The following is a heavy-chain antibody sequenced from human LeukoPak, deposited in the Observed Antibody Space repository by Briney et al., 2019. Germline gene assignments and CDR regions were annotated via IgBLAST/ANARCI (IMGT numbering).Heavy chain of an antibody. Sequence: GGSLRLSCTASRFTFSTYSMSWVRQPPGKGLEWVSLIRSGGSTYSTDSVTAMFTISRVTSNNFQNIQMNPLRTQKTAVNYCSRGPSGYHNTGGQGTRVPVFS. CDR3: SRGPSGYHNT. D-gene: IGHD5-12*01. V-gene: IGHV3-66*01. CDR2: IRSGGST. J-gene: IGHJ1*01. CDR1: RFTFSTYS.